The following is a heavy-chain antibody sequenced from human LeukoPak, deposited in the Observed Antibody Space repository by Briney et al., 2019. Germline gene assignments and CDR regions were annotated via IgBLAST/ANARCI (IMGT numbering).Heavy chain of an antibody. D-gene: IGHD2-2*01. CDR1: GYTFTGYY. CDR2: INPSGGST. CDR3: ASHRGYCSSTSCYALDY. V-gene: IGHV1-46*01. J-gene: IGHJ4*02. Sequence: ASVKVSCKASGYTFTGYYMHWVRQAPGQGLEWMGIINPSGGSTSYAQKFQGRVTMTRDTSTSTVYMELSSLRSEDTAVYYCASHRGYCSSTSCYALDYWGQGTLVTVSS.